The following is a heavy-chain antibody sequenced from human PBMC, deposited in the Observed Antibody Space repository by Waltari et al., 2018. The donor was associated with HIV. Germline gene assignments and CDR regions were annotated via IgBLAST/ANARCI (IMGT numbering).Heavy chain of an antibody. J-gene: IGHJ4*02. CDR1: GGSISSSSYY. V-gene: IGHV4-39*01. D-gene: IGHD3-22*01. CDR3: ARQHYYDSSGYYFAY. Sequence: QLQLQESGPGLVKPSETLSLTCTVSGGSISSSSYYWGWIRHPPGKGLEWIGSIYYSGSTYYNPSLKSRVTISVDTSKNQFSLKLSSVTAADTAVYYCARQHYYDSSGYYFAYWGQGTLVTVSS. CDR2: IYYSGST.